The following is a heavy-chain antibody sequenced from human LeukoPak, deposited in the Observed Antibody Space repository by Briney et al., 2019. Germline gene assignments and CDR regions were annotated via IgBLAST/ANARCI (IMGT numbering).Heavy chain of an antibody. Sequence: PGGSLRLSCAASGFTFSSYGMHWVRQAPGKGLEWVAVISYDGSNKYYGDSVKGRFTISRDNSKNTLYLQMNSLRAEDTAVYYCVRIYGGSDYWGQGTLVTVSS. V-gene: IGHV3-30*03. J-gene: IGHJ4*02. CDR3: VRIYGGSDY. D-gene: IGHD4-23*01. CDR1: GFTFSSYG. CDR2: ISYDGSNK.